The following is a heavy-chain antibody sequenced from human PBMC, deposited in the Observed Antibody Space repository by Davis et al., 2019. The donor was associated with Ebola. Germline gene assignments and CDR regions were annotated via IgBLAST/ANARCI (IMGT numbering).Heavy chain of an antibody. D-gene: IGHD2-2*02. Sequence: PGGSLRLSCAASGFTFSSYGMHWVRQAPGKGLEWVAVISYDGSNKYYADSVKGRFTISRDNSKNTLYLQMNSLRAEDTAVYYCAKDMGWGCSSTSCYTHYYYGMDVWGQGTTVTVSS. CDR1: GFTFSSYG. CDR3: AKDMGWGCSSTSCYTHYYYGMDV. CDR2: ISYDGSNK. J-gene: IGHJ6*02. V-gene: IGHV3-30*18.